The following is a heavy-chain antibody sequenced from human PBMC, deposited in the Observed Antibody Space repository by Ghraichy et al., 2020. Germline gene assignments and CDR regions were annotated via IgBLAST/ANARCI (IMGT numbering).Heavy chain of an antibody. V-gene: IGHV3-23*01. J-gene: IGHJ3*01. CDR3: AKAYGSGSYSGSPY. Sequence: GGSLRLSCAASGFTFAGHAMSWVRQAPGKGLEWVSAISGSGGATYYADSVKGRFTISRDNSKNTLYLQMNSLRAEDTAVYYCAKAYGSGSYSGSPYWGQGTMVTVSS. CDR1: GFTFAGHA. D-gene: IGHD3-10*01. CDR2: ISGSGGAT.